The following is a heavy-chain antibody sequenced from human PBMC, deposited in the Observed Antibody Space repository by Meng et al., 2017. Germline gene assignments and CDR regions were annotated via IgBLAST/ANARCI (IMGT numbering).Heavy chain of an antibody. CDR2: IYHSGST. Sequence: LQESGPGLDTPSGTLSLPFGFSCGSIRTSNWWSWVRQRPGKGLAWIGEIYHSGSTNYNPSLKSRVTISVDTSKNQFSLKLSSVTAADTAVYYCARGTDYGDYYFDYWGQGTLVTVSS. CDR3: ARGTDYGDYYFDY. J-gene: IGHJ4*02. V-gene: IGHV4-4*02. CDR1: CGSIRTSNW. D-gene: IGHD4-17*01.